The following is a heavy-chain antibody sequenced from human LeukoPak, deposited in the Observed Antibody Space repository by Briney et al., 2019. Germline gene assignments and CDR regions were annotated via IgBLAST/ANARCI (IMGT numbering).Heavy chain of an antibody. CDR2: ISSSSSYI. D-gene: IGHD5-18*01. CDR1: GFTFSSYS. V-gene: IGHV3-21*01. J-gene: IGHJ3*02. Sequence: PGGSLRLSRAASGFTFSSYSMNWVRQAPGKGLEWVSSISSSSSYIYYADSVKGRFTISRDNAKNSLYLQMNSLRAEDTAVHYCAREMDTASDAFDIWGQGTMVTVSS. CDR3: AREMDTASDAFDI.